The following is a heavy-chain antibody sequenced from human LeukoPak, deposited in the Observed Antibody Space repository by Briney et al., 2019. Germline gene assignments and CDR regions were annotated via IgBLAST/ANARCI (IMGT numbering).Heavy chain of an antibody. J-gene: IGHJ3*02. CDR3: ARGGGDYDFWSGYYSGRAFDI. Sequence: ASVKVSCKASGYTFTSYDINWVRQATGQGLEWMGWMNPNSGNTGYAQKFQGRVTMTRNTSTSTAYMELSSLTSEDTAVYYCARGGGDYDFWSGYYSGRAFDIWGQGTMVTVSS. D-gene: IGHD3-3*01. CDR2: MNPNSGNT. CDR1: GYTFTSYD. V-gene: IGHV1-8*01.